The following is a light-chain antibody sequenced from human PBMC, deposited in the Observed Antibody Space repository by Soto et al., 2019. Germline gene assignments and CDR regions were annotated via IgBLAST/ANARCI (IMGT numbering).Light chain of an antibody. CDR2: EVV. CDR3: NSYTSNNTYV. V-gene: IGLV2-8*01. J-gene: IGLJ1*01. Sequence: QSALTQPPSASGSPGQSVTISCTGTRNDIGAYEFVSWYQHHPGKAPKLIIYEVVQRPSGVPDRFSGSKSGNTASLTISGLRAEDEADYYCNSYTSNNTYVFGTGTKVTVL. CDR1: RNDIGAYEF.